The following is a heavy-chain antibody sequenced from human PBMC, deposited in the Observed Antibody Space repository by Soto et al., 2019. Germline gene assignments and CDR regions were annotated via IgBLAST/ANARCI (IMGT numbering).Heavy chain of an antibody. CDR3: ATIPLNHYYDSSGYLNY. CDR2: IYYSGST. CDR1: GGSVSSGSYY. Sequence: SETLSLTCTVSGGSVSSGSYYWSWIRQPPGKGLEWIGYIYYSGSTNYNPSLKSRVTISVDTSKNQFSLKLSSVTAADTAVYYCATIPLNHYYDSSGYLNYWGQGTLVTVSS. D-gene: IGHD3-22*01. J-gene: IGHJ4*02. V-gene: IGHV4-61*01.